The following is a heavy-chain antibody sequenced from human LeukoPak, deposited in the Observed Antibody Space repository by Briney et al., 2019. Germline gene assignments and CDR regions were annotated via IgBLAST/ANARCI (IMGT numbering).Heavy chain of an antibody. CDR1: GFSVRSNY. V-gene: IGHV3-53*01. CDR3: AREWELGGKAFDI. J-gene: IGHJ3*02. CDR2: IYSGGGT. Sequence: AGGSLRLSCAASGFSVRSNYMTWVRQAPGKGLEWVSVIYSGGGTYYADSVKGGFTISRDNSKNTLYLQMNSLRAEDTAVYYCAREWELGGKAFDIWGQGTTVTVSS. D-gene: IGHD1-26*01.